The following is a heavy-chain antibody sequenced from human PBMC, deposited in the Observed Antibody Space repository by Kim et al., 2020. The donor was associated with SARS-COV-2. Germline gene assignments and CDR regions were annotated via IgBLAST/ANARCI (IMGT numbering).Heavy chain of an antibody. J-gene: IGHJ3*02. CDR3: VYCSSTSCYEMGAFDI. D-gene: IGHD2-2*01. CDR2: ISAYNGNT. V-gene: IGHV1-18*01. CDR1: GYTFTSYG. Sequence: ASVKVSCKASGYTFTSYGISWVRQAPGQGLEWMGWISAYNGNTNYAQKLQGRVTMTTDTSTSTAYMELRSLRSDDTAVYYCVYCSSTSCYEMGAFDIWGQGTMVTVSS.